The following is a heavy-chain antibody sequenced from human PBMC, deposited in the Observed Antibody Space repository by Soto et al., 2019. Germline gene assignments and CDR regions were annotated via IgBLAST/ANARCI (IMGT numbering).Heavy chain of an antibody. Sequence: QVQLQQWGAGLLKPSETLSLTCAVYGGSFSGYYWSWIRQPPGKGLEWIGEINHSGSTNYNPSLKSRVTISVDTSKNQFSLKLRSVTAADTAVYYCARSPYYEDLYYFDYWGQGTLVTVSS. V-gene: IGHV4-34*01. CDR3: ARSPYYEDLYYFDY. CDR1: GGSFSGYY. D-gene: IGHD3-16*01. CDR2: INHSGST. J-gene: IGHJ4*02.